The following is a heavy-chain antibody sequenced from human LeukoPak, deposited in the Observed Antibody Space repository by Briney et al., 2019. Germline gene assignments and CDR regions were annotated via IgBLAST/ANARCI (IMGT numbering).Heavy chain of an antibody. CDR1: GYTFTSYY. V-gene: IGHV1-69*05. CDR2: IIPIFGTA. J-gene: IGHJ3*02. D-gene: IGHD5-12*01. Sequence: GASVKVSCKASGYTFTSYYMHWVRQAPGQGLEWMGGIIPIFGTANYAQKFQGRVTITTDESTSTAYMELSSLRSEDTAVYYCARDSGTPYDYDAFDIWGQGTMVTVSS. CDR3: ARDSGTPYDYDAFDI.